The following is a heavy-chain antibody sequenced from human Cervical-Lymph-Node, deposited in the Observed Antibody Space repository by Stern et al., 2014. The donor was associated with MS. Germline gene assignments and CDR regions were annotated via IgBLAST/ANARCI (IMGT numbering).Heavy chain of an antibody. V-gene: IGHV5-51*01. D-gene: IGHD2-2*01. CDR1: GYSFTNYW. CDR3: ARQGVYCSSSSCYDY. CDR2: IY. Sequence: EVQLVESGAEVKKPGESLKISCKGSGYSFTNYWIGWVRQMPGKGPEWMGLIYSPSFQGQVTIAAVNSISTAFLQWSSLKASDTAMYYCARQGVYCSSSSCYDYWGQGTLVTVSS. J-gene: IGHJ4*02.